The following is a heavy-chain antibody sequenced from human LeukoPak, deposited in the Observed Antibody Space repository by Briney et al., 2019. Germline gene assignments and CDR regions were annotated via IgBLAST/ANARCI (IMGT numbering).Heavy chain of an antibody. CDR3: AKDSETEYSTYWVVIWGYFDY. Sequence: PGGSLRLSCAASGFTFSSYAMSGVRQAPGKGLEWVSAISGSGGSTYYADSVKGRFTISRDNSKNTLYLQMNSLRAEDTAVYYCAKDSETEYSTYWVVIWGYFDYWGQGTLVTVSS. CDR1: GFTFSSYA. CDR2: ISGSGGST. V-gene: IGHV3-23*01. D-gene: IGHD6-6*01. J-gene: IGHJ4*02.